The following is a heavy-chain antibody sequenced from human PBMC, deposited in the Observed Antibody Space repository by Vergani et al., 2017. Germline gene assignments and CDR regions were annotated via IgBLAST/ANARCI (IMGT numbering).Heavy chain of an antibody. CDR3: ASLSGSYSGGWFDP. CDR1: GGSISSYY. J-gene: IGHJ5*02. V-gene: IGHV4-59*01. CDR2: IYYSGST. Sequence: QVQLQESGPGLVKPSETLSLTCTVSGGSISSYYWSWIRQPPGKGLEWIGYIYYSGSTNYNPPLKSRVTISVDTSKNQFSLKLSSVTAADPAVYYCASLSGSYSGGWFDPWGQGTLVTVSS. D-gene: IGHD1-26*01.